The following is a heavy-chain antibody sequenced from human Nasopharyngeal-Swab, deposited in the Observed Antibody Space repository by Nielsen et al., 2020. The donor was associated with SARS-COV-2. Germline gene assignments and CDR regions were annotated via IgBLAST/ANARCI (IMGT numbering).Heavy chain of an antibody. V-gene: IGHV3-23*01. CDR3: AKEVDYCSSTSRHEPYFDY. CDR1: GFTFSSYA. J-gene: IGHJ4*02. Sequence: GESLKISCAASGFTFSSYAMSWVRQAPGKGLEWVSAISGSGGSTYYADSVKGRFTISRDNSKNTLYLQMNSLRAEDTAVYYCAKEVDYCSSTSRHEPYFDYWGQGTLVTVSS. D-gene: IGHD2-2*01. CDR2: ISGSGGST.